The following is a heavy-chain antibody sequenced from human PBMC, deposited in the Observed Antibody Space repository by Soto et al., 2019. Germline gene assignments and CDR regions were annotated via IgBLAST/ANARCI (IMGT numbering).Heavy chain of an antibody. Sequence: QVQLVQSGAEVKKPVSSVKVSCKASGGTFSSYTISWVRQAPGQGLEGMGRIIPILGIANYAQKFQGRVTITADKSKRQAYMELSSLRSEDTAVYYCARARNDYGDYGRSLNDYYMDVWGKGTTVTVSS. D-gene: IGHD4-17*01. CDR3: ARARNDYGDYGRSLNDYYMDV. CDR1: GGTFSSYT. V-gene: IGHV1-69*02. CDR2: IIPILGIA. J-gene: IGHJ6*03.